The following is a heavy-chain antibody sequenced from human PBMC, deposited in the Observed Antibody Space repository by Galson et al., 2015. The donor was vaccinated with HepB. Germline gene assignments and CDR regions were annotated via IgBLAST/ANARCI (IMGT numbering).Heavy chain of an antibody. Sequence: SLILSCAASGFTFSTYGMHWVRQAPGKGLEWVAVISYDGNKKYYADSVKGRFTISRDNSKNTLYLQMNSLRAEDTAVYYCATDPSCGGDCYAIDSWGQGTLVTVSS. CDR1: GFTFSTYG. J-gene: IGHJ4*02. D-gene: IGHD2-21*01. CDR2: ISYDGNKK. V-gene: IGHV3-30*03. CDR3: ATDPSCGGDCYAIDS.